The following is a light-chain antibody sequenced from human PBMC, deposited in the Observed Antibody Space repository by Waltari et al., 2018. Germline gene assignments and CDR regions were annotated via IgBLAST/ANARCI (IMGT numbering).Light chain of an antibody. CDR2: DVS. J-gene: IGLJ1*01. CDR3: GSYSGTTTYV. Sequence: QSALAQPASVSGSPGQSITISCTGTGSDVGRYNYVSWYQQLPGKAPKVIFFDVSDRPSGVSTRFSCSKSGNTAALTISGLQAEDEADYYCGSYSGTTTYVFGTGTYVTVL. V-gene: IGLV2-14*03. CDR1: GSDVGRYNY.